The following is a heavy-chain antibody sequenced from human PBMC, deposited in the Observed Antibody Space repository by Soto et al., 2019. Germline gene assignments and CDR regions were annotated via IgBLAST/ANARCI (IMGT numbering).Heavy chain of an antibody. J-gene: IGHJ4*02. CDR3: ATLRRAAGTATEKDFDY. CDR1: GFTFSSYA. D-gene: IGHD6-13*01. CDR2: ISGSGGVT. V-gene: IGHV3-23*01. Sequence: GGSLRLSCAASGFTFSSYAMSWVRQAPGKGLDWVSAISGSGGVTYYADSVKGRFTISRDNSKNTLSLQMNSLRADDTAVYYCATLRRAAGTATEKDFDYWGQGTLVTVSS.